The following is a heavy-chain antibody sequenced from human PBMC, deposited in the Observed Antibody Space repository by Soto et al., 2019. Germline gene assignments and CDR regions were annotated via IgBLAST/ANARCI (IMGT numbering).Heavy chain of an antibody. Sequence: QVQLVQSGVEAKKPGASVKVSCKASGYTITRHWMHWVRQAPGQGLEWMGVISPSGDVTSYAQKFQGRVTMTRDTSTSTLYMELSSLRSEDTAVYYCARDNSYDTGGARGWYFDLWGRGTLVTVSS. J-gene: IGHJ2*01. CDR1: GYTITRHW. CDR2: ISPSGDVT. D-gene: IGHD2-8*02. V-gene: IGHV1-46*01. CDR3: ARDNSYDTGGARGWYFDL.